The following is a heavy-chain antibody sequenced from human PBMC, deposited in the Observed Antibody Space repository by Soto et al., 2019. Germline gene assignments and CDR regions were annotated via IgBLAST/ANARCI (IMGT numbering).Heavy chain of an antibody. CDR3: ARIKWGLDYYSGMDV. V-gene: IGHV1-2*02. CDR2: INPKSADT. CDR1: VYPFSDYF. J-gene: IGHJ6*04. D-gene: IGHD1-26*01. Sequence: QEQLVQSGAEVKKSGASVQVSCKTSVYPFSDYFIQWLRQAPGQGLEWMAWINPKSADTTYAKKFQDSVTLTSDTSCTTAYLELTWLRPDYTAIYYCARIKWGLDYYSGMDVGGRGTAVTVSS.